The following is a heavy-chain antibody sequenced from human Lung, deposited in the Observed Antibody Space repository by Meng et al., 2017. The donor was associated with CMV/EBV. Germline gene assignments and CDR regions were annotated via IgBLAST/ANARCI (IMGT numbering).Heavy chain of an antibody. CDR2: IRHDGSTT. V-gene: IGHV3-30*02. CDR3: AKDQLLFGGPNAYFDD. J-gene: IGHJ4*02. CDR1: GFTFDTHG. Sequence: GGPLRLXCAASGFTFDTHGMHWVRQAPGKGLEWVAFIRHDGSTTFYGDSVKGRFTISRDNSKNTLYLQMNSLRAEETAVYYCAKDQLLFGGPNAYFDDWGQGTLVTVSS. D-gene: IGHD3-16*01.